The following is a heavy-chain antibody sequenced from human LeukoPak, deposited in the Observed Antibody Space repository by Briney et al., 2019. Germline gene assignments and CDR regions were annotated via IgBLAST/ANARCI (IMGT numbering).Heavy chain of an antibody. CDR2: IWAYGSHE. D-gene: IGHD3-10*01. CDR3: ATDRGMAPFDH. Sequence: GGSLRLSCAASGFTFSSYGMHWVRQAPGKGMEWVAVIWAYGSHEIYADAVKGRFSISRDNSKKTLYLQMNSLRDEDTAVYYCATDRGMAPFDHWGQGTLVTVSS. CDR1: GFTFSSYG. J-gene: IGHJ4*02. V-gene: IGHV3-33*01.